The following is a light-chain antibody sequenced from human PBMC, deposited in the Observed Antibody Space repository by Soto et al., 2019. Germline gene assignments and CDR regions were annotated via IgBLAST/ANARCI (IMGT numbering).Light chain of an antibody. Sequence: IVLTQSPGTLSLSPGERATLSCRASQSVSSSYLAWYQQKPGQAPRLLIYGASSRATGIPDRFSGSGSGTDFTLTISRLEPEDFAVYYCQQYGSSPRTFGQGPRWIS. V-gene: IGKV3-20*01. CDR1: QSVSSSY. CDR3: QQYGSSPRT. J-gene: IGKJ1*01. CDR2: GAS.